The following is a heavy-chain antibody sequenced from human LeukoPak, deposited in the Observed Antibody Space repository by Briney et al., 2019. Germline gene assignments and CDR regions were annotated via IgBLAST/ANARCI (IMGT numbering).Heavy chain of an antibody. CDR1: GGTFSSYA. D-gene: IGHD3-3*01. V-gene: IGHV1-69*04. J-gene: IGHJ4*02. CDR3: AREEERIAIFGVTNSRFDY. CDR2: IIPILGIA. Sequence: GASVKVSCKASGGTFSSYAISWVRQAPGQGLEWMGRIIPILGIANYAQKFQGRVTITADKSTSTVYMELSSLRSEDTAVYYCAREEERIAIFGVTNSRFDYWGQGTLVTVSS.